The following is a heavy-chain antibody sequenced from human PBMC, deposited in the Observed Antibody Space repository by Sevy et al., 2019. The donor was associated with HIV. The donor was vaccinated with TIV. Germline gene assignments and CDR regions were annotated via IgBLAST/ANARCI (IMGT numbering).Heavy chain of an antibody. V-gene: IGHV1-24*01. D-gene: IGHD3-22*01. CDR1: GYTLTKLS. CDR3: ATTKDYYENSGDPFDY. Sequence: ASVKVSCKVSGYTLTKLSMHWVRQAPGKGVEWMGTFDPEDGETIYAQKFQGRVTMTEDTSTDTAYMDLSILRSEDTAVYYCATTKDYYENSGDPFDYWGQGTLVTVSS. CDR2: FDPEDGET. J-gene: IGHJ4*02.